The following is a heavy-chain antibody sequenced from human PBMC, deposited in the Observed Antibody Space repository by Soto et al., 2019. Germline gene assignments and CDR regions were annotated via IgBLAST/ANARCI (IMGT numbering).Heavy chain of an antibody. V-gene: IGHV3-30*18. Sequence: PGGSLRLSCAASGFTFSSYGMHWVRQTPGRGLEWVAVISYDGSNTYYTDSVKGRVTISRDNSKNTLYLQMNSLRAEDTAIYYCAKLRSSSWTQYAFDIWGHGTMVTVSS. CDR2: ISYDGSNT. J-gene: IGHJ3*02. CDR1: GFTFSSYG. CDR3: AKLRSSSWTQYAFDI. D-gene: IGHD6-13*01.